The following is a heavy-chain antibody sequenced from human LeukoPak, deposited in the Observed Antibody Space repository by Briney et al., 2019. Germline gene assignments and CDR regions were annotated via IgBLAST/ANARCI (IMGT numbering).Heavy chain of an antibody. Sequence: SETLSLTCTVSGGSISNYYWSWIRQPPGKGLEWIGYIYSSGSTNYNPSLKSRVTISVDTSKNQFSLKLTSVTAADTAVYYCARDRPYISGYYSGSVGCYFDYWGQGILVTVSS. J-gene: IGHJ4*02. CDR3: ARDRPYISGYYSGSVGCYFDY. D-gene: IGHD3-22*01. V-gene: IGHV4-4*08. CDR1: GGSISNYY. CDR2: IYSSGST.